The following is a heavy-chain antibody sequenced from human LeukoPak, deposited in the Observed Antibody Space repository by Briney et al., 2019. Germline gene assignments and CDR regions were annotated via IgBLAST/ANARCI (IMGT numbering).Heavy chain of an antibody. CDR2: IYYSGST. CDR3: ASPGYSSSSLSLQLWLD. Sequence: SETLSLTCTVSGGSISSSSYYWGWIRQPPGKGLEWIGSIYYSGSTYYNPSLKSRVTISVDTSKNQFSLKLSSVTAADAAVYYCASPGYSSSSLSLQLWLDWGQGTLVTVSS. D-gene: IGHD5-18*01. J-gene: IGHJ4*02. CDR1: GGSISSSSYY. V-gene: IGHV4-39*07.